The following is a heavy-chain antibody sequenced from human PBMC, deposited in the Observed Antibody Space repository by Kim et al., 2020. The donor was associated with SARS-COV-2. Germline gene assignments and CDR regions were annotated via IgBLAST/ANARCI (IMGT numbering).Heavy chain of an antibody. CDR1: GFTFSSYA. Sequence: GGSLRLSCAASGFTFSSYAMHWVRQAPGKGLEWVAVISYDGSNKYYADSVKGRFTISRDNSKNTLYLQMNSLRAEDTAVYYCAREMGYCSSTSCYGYYYYYGMDVWGKGTTVPVSS. CDR2: ISYDGSNK. V-gene: IGHV3-30*04. D-gene: IGHD2-2*01. CDR3: AREMGYCSSTSCYGYYYYYGMDV. J-gene: IGHJ6*04.